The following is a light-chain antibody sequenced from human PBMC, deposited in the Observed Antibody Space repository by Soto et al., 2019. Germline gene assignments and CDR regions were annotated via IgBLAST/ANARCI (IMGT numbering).Light chain of an antibody. V-gene: IGKV3-11*01. CDR3: QHRGGWPLT. J-gene: IGKJ4*01. Sequence: EIVLTQSPATLSLSPGARAALSCRASQGVGRFLAWYQQKPGQAPRLLIYDASNRATGIPARFSGSGSGTDFTLAINNLEPEDFAVYYCQHRGGWPLTFGGGTKVEIK. CDR2: DAS. CDR1: QGVGRF.